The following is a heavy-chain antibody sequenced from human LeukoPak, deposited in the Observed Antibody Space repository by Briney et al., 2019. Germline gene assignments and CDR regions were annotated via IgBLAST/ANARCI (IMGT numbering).Heavy chain of an antibody. CDR1: GGSISSSRYY. J-gene: IGHJ3*02. Sequence: SETLSLTCTVSGGSISSSRYYWGWIRQPPGKGLEWIGSIYYSGSTYYNPSLKSRVTISVDTSKNQFSLKLSSVTAADTAVYYCARGASTTHAFDIWGQGTMVTVSS. CDR2: IYYSGST. CDR3: ARGASTTHAFDI. D-gene: IGHD1-1*01. V-gene: IGHV4-39*07.